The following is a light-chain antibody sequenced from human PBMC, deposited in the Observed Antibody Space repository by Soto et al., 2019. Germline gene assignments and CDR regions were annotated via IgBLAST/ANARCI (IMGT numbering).Light chain of an antibody. Sequence: SVLTQPGSVSGSLGQSITISCTGTSSDVGGYNYVSWYQQHPGKAPKLMIYEVSNRPSGVSNRFSGSKSGNTASLTISGLQAEDEADYYCSSYTSSSTQVFGTGTKVTVL. CDR1: SSDVGGYNY. CDR3: SSYTSSSTQV. J-gene: IGLJ1*01. CDR2: EVS. V-gene: IGLV2-14*01.